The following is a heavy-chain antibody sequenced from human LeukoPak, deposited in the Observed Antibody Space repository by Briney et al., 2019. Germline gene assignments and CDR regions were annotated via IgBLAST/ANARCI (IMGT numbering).Heavy chain of an antibody. CDR1: GFTFRNCA. D-gene: IGHD7-27*01. J-gene: IGHJ4*02. CDR2: ISGSGGST. V-gene: IGHV3-23*01. CDR3: VKEELTGDLSY. Sequence: GGSLRLSCAASGFTFRNCAMDWVRQAPGKGLEWVSGISGSGGSTYYAGSVKGRFTISRDNSKNTLYLQMNSLRAEDTAVYSCVKEELTGDLSYWGQGTLVTVSS.